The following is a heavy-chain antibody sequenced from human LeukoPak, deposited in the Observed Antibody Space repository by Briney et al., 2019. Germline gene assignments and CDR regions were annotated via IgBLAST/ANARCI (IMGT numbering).Heavy chain of an antibody. CDR1: GYTFTSYD. D-gene: IGHD6-6*01. V-gene: IGHV1-8*01. J-gene: IGHJ4*02. CDR3: ARKIGSSSAEDY. Sequence: ASVKVSCKASGYTFTSYDINWVRQATGQGLEWMGWMNPNSGNTGYAQKFQGRVTMTRDTSISTAYMELSRLRSDDTAVYYCARKIGSSSAEDYWGQGTLVTVSS. CDR2: MNPNSGNT.